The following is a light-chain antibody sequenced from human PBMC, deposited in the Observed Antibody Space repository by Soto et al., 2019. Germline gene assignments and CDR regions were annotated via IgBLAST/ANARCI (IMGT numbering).Light chain of an antibody. Sequence: PGARATLSCRASQSVSRYLAWYQQKPGQAPRLLIYDASNRATGIPARFSGSGSGTDFTLTISRLEAEDFAIYYCHQRSNRLSITFGQGTRLEIK. CDR3: HQRSNRLSIT. J-gene: IGKJ5*01. V-gene: IGKV3-11*01. CDR1: QSVSRY. CDR2: DAS.